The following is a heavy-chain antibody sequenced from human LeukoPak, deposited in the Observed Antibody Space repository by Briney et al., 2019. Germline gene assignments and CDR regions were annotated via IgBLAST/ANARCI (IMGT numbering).Heavy chain of an antibody. D-gene: IGHD2-2*01. V-gene: IGHV3-74*01. CDR2: IDSYGRST. J-gene: IGHJ4*02. CDR1: GFTFSSYW. CDR3: ARDSSYLPDY. Sequence: GGSLRLSCAASGFTFSSYWMHRVRQAPGKGLVWVSRIDSYGRSTSYADSVKGRFTISRGNAKNTLYLQMNSLRAEDTAVYYCARDSSYLPDYWGQGTLVTVSS.